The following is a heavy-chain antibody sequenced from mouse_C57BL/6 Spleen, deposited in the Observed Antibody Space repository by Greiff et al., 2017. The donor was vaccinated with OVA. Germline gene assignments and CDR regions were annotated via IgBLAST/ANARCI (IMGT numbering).Heavy chain of an antibody. J-gene: IGHJ2*01. CDR1: GYTFTDYN. V-gene: IGHV1-18*01. D-gene: IGHD2-10*01. CDR2: INPNNGGI. CDR3: ARAAYYGNFVDY. Sequence: EVKLQESGPELVKPGASVKIPCKASGYTFTDYNMDWVKQSHGKSLEWIGDINPNNGGIIYNQKFKGKATLTVDKSSSTAYMELRSLTSEDTAVYYCARAAYYGNFVDYWGQGTTLTVSS.